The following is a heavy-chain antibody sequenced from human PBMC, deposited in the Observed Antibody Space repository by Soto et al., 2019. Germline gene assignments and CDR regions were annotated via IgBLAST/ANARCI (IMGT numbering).Heavy chain of an antibody. CDR2: IADTT. Sequence: EVQLLESGGGLVQPGGSLRLSCAASGFTFSIYGMTWVRQAPGKGLEWVSGIADTTYYADSVKGRFTISRDNSKNTLYLQMNSLRAEDTAVYYCAKNGDKRQYDYWGQGTLVTVSS. D-gene: IGHD7-27*01. CDR3: AKNGDKRQYDY. V-gene: IGHV3-23*01. CDR1: GFTFSIYG. J-gene: IGHJ4*02.